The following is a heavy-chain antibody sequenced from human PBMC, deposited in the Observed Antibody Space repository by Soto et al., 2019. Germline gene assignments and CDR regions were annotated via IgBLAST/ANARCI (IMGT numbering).Heavy chain of an antibody. CDR2: TSAYNGNT. CDR3: ARDKELARGGYYYYGMDV. V-gene: IGHV1-18*04. CDR1: GYTFTSYG. D-gene: IGHD3-10*01. J-gene: IGHJ6*02. Sequence: ASVKVSCKASGYTFTSYGISWVRQAPGQGLEWMGWTSAYNGNTNYAQKLQGRVTMTTDTSTSTAYMELRSLRSDDTAVYYCARDKELARGGYYYYGMDVWGQGTTVTVFS.